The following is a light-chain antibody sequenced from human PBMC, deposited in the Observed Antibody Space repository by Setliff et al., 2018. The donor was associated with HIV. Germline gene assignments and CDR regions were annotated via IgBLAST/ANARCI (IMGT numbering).Light chain of an antibody. CDR1: SSDVGGYNY. Sequence: QSALTQPHSVSGSPGQSVTISCTGTSSDVGGYNYVSWYQQHPDKAPKLMIYDVSKRPSGVPDRFSGSKSGNTASLTISGLQAEDEADYHCCSYAGNSYVVGTGTKV. CDR3: CSYAGNSYV. CDR2: DVS. J-gene: IGLJ1*01. V-gene: IGLV2-11*01.